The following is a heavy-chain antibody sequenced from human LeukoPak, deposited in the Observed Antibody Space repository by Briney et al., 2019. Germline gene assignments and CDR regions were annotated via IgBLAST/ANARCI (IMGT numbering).Heavy chain of an antibody. V-gene: IGHV3-66*01. D-gene: IGHD4-11*01. Sequence: GGSLRLSCAASGFTVSSHYMNWVRQAPGKGLEWVSLIYNDGGTFYADSVKGRFTISRDNSKNTLYLQMNSLRAEDTAVYYCARDWLTTLQEVAFDIWGQGTMVTVSS. J-gene: IGHJ3*02. CDR3: ARDWLTTLQEVAFDI. CDR1: GFTVSSHY. CDR2: IYNDGGT.